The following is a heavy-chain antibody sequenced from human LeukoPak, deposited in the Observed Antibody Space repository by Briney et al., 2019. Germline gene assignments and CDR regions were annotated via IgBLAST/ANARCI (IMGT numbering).Heavy chain of an antibody. CDR1: GGSISSYY. J-gene: IGHJ3*02. V-gene: IGHV4-59*08. D-gene: IGHD6-19*01. Sequence: PSETLSLTCSVSGGSISSYYWSWIRQPPGKGLEWIGYIYYSGSTNYNPSLKSRVTMSVDTSKNQFSLKLTSVTAADTAVYYCARLRPVAGYDAFDIWGHGTMVTVSS. CDR3: ARLRPVAGYDAFDI. CDR2: IYYSGST.